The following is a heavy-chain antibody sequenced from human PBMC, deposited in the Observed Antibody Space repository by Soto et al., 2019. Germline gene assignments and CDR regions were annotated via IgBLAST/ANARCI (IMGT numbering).Heavy chain of an antibody. V-gene: IGHV3-33*01. J-gene: IGHJ6*02. Sequence: QVQLVESGGGVVQPGRSLRLSCAASGFTFSTYGIHWVRQAPGKGLEWVAVLRHDGSNKYYADSVKGRFTIASDNSKNTLYLLMNSLRVEDTAVYYCARDGMDVWGQGTTVTVSS. CDR3: ARDGMDV. CDR2: LRHDGSNK. CDR1: GFTFSTYG.